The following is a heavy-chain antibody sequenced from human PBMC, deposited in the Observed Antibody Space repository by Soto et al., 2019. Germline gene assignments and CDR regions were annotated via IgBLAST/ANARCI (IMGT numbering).Heavy chain of an antibody. CDR3: ARFYYSDSRGYYSGH. V-gene: IGHV3-23*01. J-gene: IGHJ4*02. D-gene: IGHD3-22*01. Sequence: PGGSLRLSCAASGFTFSNYAMSWVRQAAGKGLEWVSAISVDGGSTYCADSVKGRCTISRDNSRNTLFLQMDTLRAEDTAIYYCARFYYSDSRGYYSGHWGQGTQVTVSS. CDR1: GFTFSNYA. CDR2: ISVDGGST.